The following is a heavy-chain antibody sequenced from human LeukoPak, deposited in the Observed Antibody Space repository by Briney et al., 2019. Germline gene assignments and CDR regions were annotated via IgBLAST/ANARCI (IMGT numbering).Heavy chain of an antibody. Sequence: PVGSLRLSCVDSGFSFSDYSMSWMRPAPGEGLEWRSYIRGSVRTIYYADPVKGRFTISRDNAKNPLFLQMNSLRAEDTTVYFCARVGAFRGYFDYWGQGPLVTVSS. V-gene: IGHV3-11*04. CDR3: ARVGAFRGYFDY. D-gene: IGHD3-16*01. CDR2: IRGSVRTI. J-gene: IGHJ4*02. CDR1: GFSFSDYS.